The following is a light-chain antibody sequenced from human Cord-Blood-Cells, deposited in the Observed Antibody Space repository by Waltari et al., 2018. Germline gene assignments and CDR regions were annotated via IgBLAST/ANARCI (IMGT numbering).Light chain of an antibody. CDR2: GAS. Sequence: DIVMTQYPDSLAVSLGERATINCKSSQSVLYSSNNKNYLAWYQQKPGQPPKLLIYGASTRESGVPDRFSGSGSGTDFTLTISSLQAEDVAVYYCQQYYSTPLTFGQGTKVEIK. V-gene: IGKV4-1*01. CDR3: QQYYSTPLT. CDR1: QSVLYSSNNKNY. J-gene: IGKJ1*01.